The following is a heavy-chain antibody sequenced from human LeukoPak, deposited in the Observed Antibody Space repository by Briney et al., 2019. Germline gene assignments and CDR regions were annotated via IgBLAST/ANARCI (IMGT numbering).Heavy chain of an antibody. V-gene: IGHV1-69*13. CDR1: GGTFRSYA. CDR2: IIPIFGTA. D-gene: IGHD2-2*03. J-gene: IGHJ6*02. Sequence: SVKVSCKASGGTFRSYAISWVRQAPGQGLEWMGGIIPIFGTANYAQKFQGRVTITADESTSTAYMELSSLRSEDTAVYYCAREDGYCSSTSCLKDVWGQGTTVTVSS. CDR3: AREDGYCSSTSCLKDV.